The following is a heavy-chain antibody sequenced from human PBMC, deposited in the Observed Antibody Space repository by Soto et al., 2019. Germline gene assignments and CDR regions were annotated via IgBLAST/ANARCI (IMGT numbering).Heavy chain of an antibody. CDR1: GLTFSSYE. CDR2: ISTSGNYI. D-gene: IGHD2-2*01. V-gene: IGHV3-48*03. Sequence: GGSLRLACAASGLTFSSYEMNWVRQAPGKGLEWVSYISTSGNYIYYADSVKGRFTISRHNAKNSLYLQMTSLRVEDTAVYYCAREPLVPAGSFDYWGQGTLVTVSS. CDR3: AREPLVPAGSFDY. J-gene: IGHJ4*02.